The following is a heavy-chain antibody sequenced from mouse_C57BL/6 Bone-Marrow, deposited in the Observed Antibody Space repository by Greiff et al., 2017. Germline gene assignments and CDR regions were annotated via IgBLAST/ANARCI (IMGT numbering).Heavy chain of an antibody. V-gene: IGHV5-6*01. Sequence: EVQVVESGGDLVKPGGSLKLSCAASGFTFSSYGMSWVRQTPDKRLEWVATISSGGSYTYYPDSVKGRFTISRDNAKNTLYLQMSSLKSEDTAMYYCAAGLLFDYWGQGTTLTVSS. CDR3: AAGLLFDY. D-gene: IGHD1-1*01. J-gene: IGHJ2*01. CDR2: ISSGGSYT. CDR1: GFTFSSYG.